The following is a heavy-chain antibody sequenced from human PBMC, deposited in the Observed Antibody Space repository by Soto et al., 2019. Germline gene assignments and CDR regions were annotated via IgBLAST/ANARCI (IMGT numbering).Heavy chain of an antibody. Sequence: GAEVKKPGESLRISCQASGYSFTIYWITWVRQMPGKGLEWMGRIDPSDSYTNYSPSFQGHVTISADKSISTAYLHWSSLKASDTAMYYCARRVAAAEGGFDYWGQGTLVTVSS. V-gene: IGHV5-10-1*01. D-gene: IGHD6-25*01. CDR2: IDPSDSYT. CDR3: ARRVAAAEGGFDY. J-gene: IGHJ4*02. CDR1: GYSFTIYW.